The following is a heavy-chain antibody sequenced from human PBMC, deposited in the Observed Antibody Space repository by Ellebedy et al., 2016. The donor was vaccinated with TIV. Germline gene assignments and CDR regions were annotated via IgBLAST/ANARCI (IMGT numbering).Heavy chain of an antibody. CDR1: GSTFNSYS. V-gene: IGHV3-21*01. D-gene: IGHD2-8*01. CDR3: ARGACMLLSCRPGYGMDV. CDR2: ISSSSSHI. J-gene: IGHJ6*02. Sequence: GESLKISCAASGSTFNSYSLNWVRQAPGKGLEWVSSISSSSSHIYYADSVRGRFTISRDNTKNSLYLQMNSLRVEDTAVYYCARGACMLLSCRPGYGMDVWGQGTTVTVSS.